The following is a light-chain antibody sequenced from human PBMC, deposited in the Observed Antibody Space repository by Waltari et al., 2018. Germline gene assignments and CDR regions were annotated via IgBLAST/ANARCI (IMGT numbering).Light chain of an antibody. J-gene: IGKJ5*01. V-gene: IGKV6-21*02. Sequence: IVLTQSTDFQSVTTKEKVTITCRASQSIGTSLHWYQQKPDQSPTLLIKYASQSISGDRSRVSGRGSETEFTLTINSLEAEDVATFYCLQSSSLPITFGQGTRLEI. CDR2: YAS. CDR1: QSIGTS. CDR3: LQSSSLPIT.